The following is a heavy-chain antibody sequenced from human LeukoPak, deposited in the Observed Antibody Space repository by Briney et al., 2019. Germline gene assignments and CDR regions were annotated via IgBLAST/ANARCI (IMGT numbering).Heavy chain of an antibody. CDR3: ARENDRYGRIDY. J-gene: IGHJ4*02. D-gene: IGHD5-18*01. CDR2: IYYSGST. V-gene: IGHV4-39*07. CDR1: GGSISSSSYY. Sequence: SETLSLTCTVSGGSISSSSYYWGWIHQPPGKGLEWIGSIYYSGSTYYNPSLKSRVTMSVDTSKNQFSLNLSSVTAADTAVYYCARENDRYGRIDYWGQGTQVTVSS.